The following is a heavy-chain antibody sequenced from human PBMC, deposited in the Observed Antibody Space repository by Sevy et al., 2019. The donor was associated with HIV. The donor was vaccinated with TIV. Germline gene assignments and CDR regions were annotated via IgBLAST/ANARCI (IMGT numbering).Heavy chain of an antibody. CDR1: GFTVSRYA. Sequence: GGSLRLSCAASGFTVSRYAMTWVRQAPGKGLEWVSIISGSGGTTYYAESVKGRFTISRDNSKNTLYLQMNSLRAEDTAVYYCAKRYSGNNPFDFWGQGTLVTVSS. J-gene: IGHJ4*02. D-gene: IGHD5-12*01. CDR3: AKRYSGNNPFDF. V-gene: IGHV3-23*01. CDR2: ISGSGGTT.